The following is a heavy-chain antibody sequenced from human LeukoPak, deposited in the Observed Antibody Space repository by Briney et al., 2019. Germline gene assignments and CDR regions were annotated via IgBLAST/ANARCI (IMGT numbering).Heavy chain of an antibody. J-gene: IGHJ4*02. CDR2: ISSSSGYI. CDR3: AKDGSITMIVVVISYFDY. V-gene: IGHV3-21*04. Sequence: PGGSLRLSCAASGFTFSSYSMNWVRQAPGKGLEWVSYISSSSGYIYYGDSVKGRFTISRDNAKNTLYLQMNSLRAEDTAVYYCAKDGSITMIVVVISYFDYWGQGTLVTVSS. CDR1: GFTFSSYS. D-gene: IGHD3-22*01.